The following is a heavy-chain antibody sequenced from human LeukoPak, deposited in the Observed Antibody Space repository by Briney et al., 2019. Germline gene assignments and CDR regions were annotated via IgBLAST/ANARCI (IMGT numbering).Heavy chain of an antibody. V-gene: IGHV1-2*02. CDR3: APEAGYNYDY. D-gene: IGHD5-24*01. J-gene: IGHJ4*02. CDR1: GYTFTDYY. CDR2: INPNSGGT. Sequence: ASVKVSCKASGYTFTDYYMHWVRQAPGQGLEWMGWINPNSGGTNYAQKFQGRVTMTRDTSISTAYMELSRLRSDDTAMYYCAPEAGYNYDYWGLGTLVTVSS.